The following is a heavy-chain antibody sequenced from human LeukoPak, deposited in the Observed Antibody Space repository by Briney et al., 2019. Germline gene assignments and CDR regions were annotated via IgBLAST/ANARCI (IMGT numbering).Heavy chain of an antibody. CDR1: GFTFDDYA. Sequence: VQPGRSLRLSCAASGFTFDDYAMHWVRQAPGKGLEWVSGISWNSGSIGYADSVKGRFTISRDNAKNSLYLQMNSLRAEDTAVYYCAKDRDILNYGDYFDYWGQGTLVTVSS. CDR2: ISWNSGSI. D-gene: IGHD4-17*01. CDR3: AKDRDILNYGDYFDY. J-gene: IGHJ4*02. V-gene: IGHV3-9*01.